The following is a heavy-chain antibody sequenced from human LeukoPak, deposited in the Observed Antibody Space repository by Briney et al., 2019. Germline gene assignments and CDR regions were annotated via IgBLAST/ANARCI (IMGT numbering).Heavy chain of an antibody. V-gene: IGHV3-23*01. D-gene: IGHD3-10*02. Sequence: GGSLRLSCAASGFTFSSYAMSWVRQAPGKGLEWVSAISGSGGSTYYADSVKGRFTISRDNAKNSLYLQMNSLRAEDTAVYYCAELGITMIGGVWGRGTTVTISS. CDR1: GFTFSSYA. CDR3: AELGITMIGGV. J-gene: IGHJ6*04. CDR2: ISGSGGST.